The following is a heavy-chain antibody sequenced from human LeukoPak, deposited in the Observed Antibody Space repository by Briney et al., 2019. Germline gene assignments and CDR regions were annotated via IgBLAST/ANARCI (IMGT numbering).Heavy chain of an antibody. J-gene: IGHJ4*02. CDR2: IGISDDT. Sequence: GGSLRLSCAASGFTFSSYTMNWVRQAPGKGLEWVSAIGISDDTYYQGSVKGRFTISRENAKNSLYLQMNSLTAGDTAVYYCARGGIQVSGIDEIDYWGQGTLVTVSS. D-gene: IGHD6-19*01. CDR3: ARGGIQVSGIDEIDY. V-gene: IGHV3-13*01. CDR1: GFTFSSYT.